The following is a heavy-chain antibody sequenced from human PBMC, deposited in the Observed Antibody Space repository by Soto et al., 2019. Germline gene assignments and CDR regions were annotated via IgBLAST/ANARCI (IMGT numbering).Heavy chain of an antibody. V-gene: IGHV4-39*01. CDR3: ARSPDY. Sequence: SETLSLTCTVSGDSISSSSYYWGWIRQPPGKGLEWIGYIHYTGSTYYNTSLKSRVTISVDTSKNQFSLKLSSVTAADTAVYYCARSPDYWGQGTLVTVSS. CDR2: IHYTGST. CDR1: GDSISSSSYY. J-gene: IGHJ4*02.